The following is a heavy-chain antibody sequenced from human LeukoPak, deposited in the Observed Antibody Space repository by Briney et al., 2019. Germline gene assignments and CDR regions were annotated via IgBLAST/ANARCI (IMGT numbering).Heavy chain of an antibody. V-gene: IGHV3-23*01. Sequence: PGGSLRLSCAASGFTFSSFAMCWVRQAPGKGLEWVSVIGESDDSTNYAQSVKGRFTISRDNSKNTLYLLMNSLRAEDTAVYYCAKDYDSSGYYWYFQHWGQGTLVTVSS. CDR1: GFTFSSFA. CDR3: AKDYDSSGYYWYFQH. CDR2: IGESDDST. J-gene: IGHJ1*01. D-gene: IGHD3-22*01.